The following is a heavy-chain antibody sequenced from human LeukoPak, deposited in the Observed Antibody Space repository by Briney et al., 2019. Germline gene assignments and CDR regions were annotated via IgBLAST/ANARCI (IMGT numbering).Heavy chain of an antibody. J-gene: IGHJ6*04. CDR3: ARSRIAAAGYYYYGMDV. CDR1: GYTFTGYY. Sequence: ASVKVSCKASGYTFTGYYMHWVRQAPGQGLEWMGWINPNSGGTNYAQKFQGWVTMTRDTSIGTAYMEPSRLRSDDTAVYYCARSRIAAAGYYYYGMDVWGKGTTVTVSS. V-gene: IGHV1-2*04. D-gene: IGHD6-13*01. CDR2: INPNSGGT.